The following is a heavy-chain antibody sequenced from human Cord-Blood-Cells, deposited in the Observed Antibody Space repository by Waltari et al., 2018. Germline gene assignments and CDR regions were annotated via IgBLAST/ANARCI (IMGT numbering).Heavy chain of an antibody. J-gene: IGHJ3*02. D-gene: IGHD3-10*01. CDR1: GFTFSSYS. CDR2: ISSSLSYL. V-gene: IGHV3-21*01. CDR3: ARSGYFGDAFDI. Sequence: EVQLVESGGGLVKPGGSLRLSCAASGFTFSSYSMNWVRQAPGKGLEVVSTISSSLSYLYYADSVKGRCTSSRDNAKTSLYLQMNSLRAEDTAVYYCARSGYFGDAFDIWGQGTMVTVSS.